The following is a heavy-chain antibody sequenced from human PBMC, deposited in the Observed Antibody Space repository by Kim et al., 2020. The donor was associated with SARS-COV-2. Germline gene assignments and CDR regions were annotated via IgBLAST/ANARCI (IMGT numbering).Heavy chain of an antibody. CDR2: IHYSGST. CDR1: GGSISSGTYY. D-gene: IGHD2-8*01. CDR3: ARILMGYAILEWDYGMGV. Sequence: SETLSLTCTFSGGSISSGTYYWVWIRQPPGKGLEWIGRIHYSGSTYYNPSLKSPVIISVDTSKNQFSLTLSSVTAADTALYYCARILMGYAILEWDYGMGVWCQGTPVTVP. J-gene: IGHJ6*02. V-gene: IGHV4-39*01.